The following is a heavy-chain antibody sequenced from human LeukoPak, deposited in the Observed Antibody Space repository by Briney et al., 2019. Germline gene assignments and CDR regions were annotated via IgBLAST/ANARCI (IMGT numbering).Heavy chain of an antibody. Sequence: RGSLRLSCAASGFTFSGSAMHWVRQASGKGLEWVGRIRSKANSYATAYAASVKGRFTISRDDSKNTAYLQMNSLKTEDTAVYYCTRHSCSSTSCYDYWGQGTLVTVSS. D-gene: IGHD2-2*01. V-gene: IGHV3-73*01. CDR1: GFTFSGSA. CDR2: IRSKANSYAT. CDR3: TRHSCSSTSCYDY. J-gene: IGHJ4*02.